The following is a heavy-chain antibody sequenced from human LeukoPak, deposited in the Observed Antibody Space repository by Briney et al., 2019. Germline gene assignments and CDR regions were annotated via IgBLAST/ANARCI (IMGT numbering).Heavy chain of an antibody. Sequence: SVKVSCKASGGTFSSYAISWVRQAPGQRLEWMGGIIAIFGTANYAQKFQGRVTITADESTSTAYMELSSLRSEDTAVYYCARGVFYCSGGSCDSHYYYGMDVWGQGTTVTVSS. CDR1: GGTFSSYA. V-gene: IGHV1-69*13. J-gene: IGHJ6*02. D-gene: IGHD2-15*01. CDR3: ARGVFYCSGGSCDSHYYYGMDV. CDR2: IIAIFGTA.